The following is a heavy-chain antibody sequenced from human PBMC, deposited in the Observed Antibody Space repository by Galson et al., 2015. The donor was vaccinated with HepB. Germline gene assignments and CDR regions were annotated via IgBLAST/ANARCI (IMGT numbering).Heavy chain of an antibody. D-gene: IGHD1-26*01. Sequence: LRLSCAASGFTFSNYGIHWVRQAPGLGLEWMAVISHDGSYRYYAESVKGRFTVSRDSSRSMLYLQMNSLRVEDTAVYYCARDAMGRGSGSYSAFDYWGQGTLVTVSS. CDR2: ISHDGSYR. J-gene: IGHJ4*02. CDR1: GFTFSNYG. V-gene: IGHV3-30*03. CDR3: ARDAMGRGSGSYSAFDY.